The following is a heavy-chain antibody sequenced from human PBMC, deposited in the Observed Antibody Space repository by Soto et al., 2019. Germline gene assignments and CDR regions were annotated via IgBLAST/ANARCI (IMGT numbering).Heavy chain of an antibody. V-gene: IGHV1-3*01. CDR2: INAGNGNT. CDR3: ARGAYDSSGYYPP. D-gene: IGHD3-22*01. J-gene: IGHJ5*02. Sequence: SLYTFTIYSIHWVRQAPGQRLEWMGWINAGNGNTKYSQKFQGRATITRDTSASTAYMELSSLRSEDTAVYYCARGAYDSSGYYPPWGQGTLVTVSS. CDR1: LYTFTIYS.